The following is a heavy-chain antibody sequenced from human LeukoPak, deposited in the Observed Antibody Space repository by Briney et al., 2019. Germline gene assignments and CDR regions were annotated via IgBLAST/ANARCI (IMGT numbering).Heavy chain of an antibody. V-gene: IGHV1-18*01. Sequence: GASVKVSCKASGYTFTTSGISWVRQAPGQGLEWVGWISAYNGNTNYAQKLQGRVTMATDTSTSTAYMELSSLRSEDTAVYYCARTGWNDEGTGYYMDVWGKGTTVTVSS. CDR1: GYTFTTSG. D-gene: IGHD1-1*01. CDR3: ARTGWNDEGTGYYMDV. J-gene: IGHJ6*03. CDR2: ISAYNGNT.